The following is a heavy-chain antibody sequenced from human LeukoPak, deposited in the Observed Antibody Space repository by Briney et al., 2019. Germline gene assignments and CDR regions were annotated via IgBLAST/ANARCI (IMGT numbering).Heavy chain of an antibody. V-gene: IGHV4-4*02. CDR2: IYHSGST. CDR3: ARDRPRLRGYSYGYYYYMDV. CDR1: GGSISSSNY. D-gene: IGHD5-18*01. J-gene: IGHJ6*03. Sequence: SGTLSLTCAVSGGSISSSNYWSWVRQPPGKGLEWIGEIYHSGSTNYNPSLKSRVTISVDTSKNQFSLKLSSVTAADTAVYYCARDRPRLRGYSYGYYYYMDVWGKGTTVTVSS.